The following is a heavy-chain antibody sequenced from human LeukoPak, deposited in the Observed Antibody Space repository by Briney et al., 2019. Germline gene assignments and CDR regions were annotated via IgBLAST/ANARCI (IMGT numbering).Heavy chain of an antibody. CDR1: GFTFSSYS. CDR3: ARDGDIAAPIHDTDY. D-gene: IGHD6-13*01. J-gene: IGHJ4*02. CDR2: ISSSSSYI. V-gene: IGHV3-21*01. Sequence: PGGSLRLSCAASGFTFSSYSMNWVRQAPGRGLEWVSSISSSSSYIYYADSVKGRFTISRDNAKNSLYLQMNSLRAEDTAVYYCARDGDIAAPIHDTDYWGQGTLVTVSS.